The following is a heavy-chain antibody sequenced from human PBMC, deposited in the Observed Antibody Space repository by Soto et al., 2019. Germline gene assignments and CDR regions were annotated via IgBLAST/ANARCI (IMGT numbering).Heavy chain of an antibody. D-gene: IGHD2-15*01. V-gene: IGHV3-30*18. CDR2: ISYDGSNK. CDR3: AKSIYCSGGSCYRAANWFDP. Sequence: GGSLRLSCAASGFTFSSYGMHWVRQAPGKGLEWVAVISYDGSNKYYADSVKGRFTISRDNSKNTLYLQMNSLRAEDTAVYYCAKSIYCSGGSCYRAANWFDPWGQGTLVTVSS. CDR1: GFTFSSYG. J-gene: IGHJ5*02.